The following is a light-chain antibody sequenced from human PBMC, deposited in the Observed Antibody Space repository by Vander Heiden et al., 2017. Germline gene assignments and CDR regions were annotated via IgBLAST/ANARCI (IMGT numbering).Light chain of an antibody. CDR3: CSYAGSYTWV. Sequence: QSALTQPRSVSGSPGQSVPISCTGTSSDVGGYNYVSWNQQHPGKAPKLMIFDVSKRPSGVPDRFSGSKSGNTASLTISGLQTDDEADYYCCSYAGSYTWVFGGGTKLTVL. J-gene: IGLJ3*02. V-gene: IGLV2-11*01. CDR1: SSDVGGYNY. CDR2: DVS.